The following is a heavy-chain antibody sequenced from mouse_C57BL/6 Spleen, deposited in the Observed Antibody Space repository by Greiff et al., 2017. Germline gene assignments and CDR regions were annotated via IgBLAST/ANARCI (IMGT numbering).Heavy chain of an antibody. J-gene: IGHJ2*01. V-gene: IGHV1-15*01. Sequence: QVQLQQSGAELVRPGASVTLSCKASGYTFTDYVMHWVKQTPVHGLEWIGAIDPETGGTAYNQKFKGKAILTADKSSSTAYMELRSLTSEDSAVYYCTISNYGFYYFDYWGQGTTLTVSS. CDR3: TISNYGFYYFDY. CDR2: IDPETGGT. CDR1: GYTFTDYV. D-gene: IGHD2-5*01.